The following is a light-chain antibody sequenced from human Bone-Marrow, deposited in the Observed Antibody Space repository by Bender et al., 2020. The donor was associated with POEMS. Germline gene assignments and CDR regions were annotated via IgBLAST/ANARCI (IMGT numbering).Light chain of an antibody. CDR3: SSHVGSNNYV. V-gene: IGLV2-8*01. Sequence: QSALTQPPSASGSPGQSVTISCTASSGDFGDYNYVSWYQQHPGKAPKLIIYGVNKRPSGVPGRFSGSKSGNAASLTVSGLQADDEADYCCSSHVGSNNYVFGTGTKVTVL. J-gene: IGLJ1*01. CDR1: SGDFGDYNY. CDR2: GVN.